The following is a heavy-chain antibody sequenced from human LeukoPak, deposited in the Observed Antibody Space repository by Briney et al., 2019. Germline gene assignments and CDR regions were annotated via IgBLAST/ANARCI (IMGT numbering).Heavy chain of an antibody. CDR1: GGSFSGYY. J-gene: IGHJ5*02. V-gene: IGHV4-34*01. Sequence: SETLSLTCAVYGGSFSGYYWSWIRQPPGKGLEWIGEINHSGSTNYNPSLQSRVTISVDTSKNQFSLKLSSVTAADTAVYYCARGLGSGYYYGDVNWFDPWGQGTLVTVSS. CDR3: ARGLGSGYYYGDVNWFDP. CDR2: INHSGST. D-gene: IGHD3-22*01.